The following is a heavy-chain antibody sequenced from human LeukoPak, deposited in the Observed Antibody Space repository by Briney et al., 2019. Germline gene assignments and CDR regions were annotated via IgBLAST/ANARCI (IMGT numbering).Heavy chain of an antibody. CDR1: GYIFSDYY. V-gene: IGHV1-2*02. CDR2: INPKSGAA. J-gene: IGHJ4*02. Sequence: GASVKVSCKASGYIFSDYYMHWVRQAPGQGLEWLGWINPKSGAADYAQQFRGRVTMTRDTSINTDYMEMKRVTPDDTAVYYCARGAEAETSSLDFWGQGTLVIVS. CDR3: ARGAEAETSSLDF. D-gene: IGHD6-13*01.